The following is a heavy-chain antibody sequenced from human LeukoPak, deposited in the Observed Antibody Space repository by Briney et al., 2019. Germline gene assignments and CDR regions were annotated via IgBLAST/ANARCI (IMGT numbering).Heavy chain of an antibody. V-gene: IGHV4-4*02. CDR3: ARSSRDGWDFDY. Sequence: KTSGTLSLTCAVSGGSISSSNWWSWVRQPPGKGLEWIGYIYYSGSTNYNPSLKSRVTISVDTSKNQFSLKLSSVTAADTAVYYCARSSRDGWDFDYWGQGTLVTVSS. J-gene: IGHJ4*02. D-gene: IGHD5-24*01. CDR1: GGSISSSNW. CDR2: IYYSGST.